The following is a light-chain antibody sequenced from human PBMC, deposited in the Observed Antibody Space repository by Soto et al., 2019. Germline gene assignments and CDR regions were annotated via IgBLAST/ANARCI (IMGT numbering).Light chain of an antibody. J-gene: IGKJ1*01. CDR3: QQYNGYGSWT. Sequence: DIQMTQSPSNLSASVGDRVTITCRASQSIVGWLAWYQQKPGKAPQLLIYKPSTLESGVPSRFSGSASGTEFTLTISSLQPDDFAPYYCQQYNGYGSWTFGQGTRVEIK. CDR1: QSIVGW. CDR2: KPS. V-gene: IGKV1-5*03.